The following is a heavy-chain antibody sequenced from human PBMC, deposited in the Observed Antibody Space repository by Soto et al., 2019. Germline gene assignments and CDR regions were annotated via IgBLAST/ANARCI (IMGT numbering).Heavy chain of an antibody. CDR3: ARDLNRGDWAFDF. CDR1: GFTFSSYS. J-gene: IGHJ3*01. D-gene: IGHD2-21*02. Sequence: GXSLRLSCAASGFTFSSYSLNWFRQAPGKGLEWVSSISSTSSYIYYADSVKGRFSISRDNAKNSLYLQMNSLRAEDTAVYYCARDLNRGDWAFDFWGQGTMVTVSS. V-gene: IGHV3-21*01. CDR2: ISSTSSYI.